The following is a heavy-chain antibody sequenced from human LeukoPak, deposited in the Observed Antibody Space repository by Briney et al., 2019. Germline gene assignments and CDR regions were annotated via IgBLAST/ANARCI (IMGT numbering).Heavy chain of an antibody. D-gene: IGHD3-10*01. V-gene: IGHV3-30*02. J-gene: IGHJ4*02. CDR1: GFTFSSYG. CDR3: TTDQGIY. CDR2: IRYDGSNK. Sequence: GGSLRLSCAASGFTFSSYGMHWVRQAPGKGLEWVAFIRYDGSNKYYADSVKGRFTISRDDSKNTLYLQMNSLKTEDTAVYYCTTDQGIYWGQGTLVTVSS.